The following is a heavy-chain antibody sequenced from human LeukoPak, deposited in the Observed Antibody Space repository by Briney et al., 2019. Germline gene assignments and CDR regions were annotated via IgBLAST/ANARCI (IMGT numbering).Heavy chain of an antibody. CDR2: ISGSGGST. CDR1: GFTFSSYA. CDR3: ASRSEVTTFPNDAFDI. Sequence: PGGSLRLSCAASGFTFSSYAMSWVRQAPGKGLEWVSAISGSGGSTYYADSVKGRFTISRDNSKNTLYLQMNSLRAEDTAVYYCASRSEVTTFPNDAFDIWGQGTMVTVSS. V-gene: IGHV3-23*01. D-gene: IGHD4-17*01. J-gene: IGHJ3*02.